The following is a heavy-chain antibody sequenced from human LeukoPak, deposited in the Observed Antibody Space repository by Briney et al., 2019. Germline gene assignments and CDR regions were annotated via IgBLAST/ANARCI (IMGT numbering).Heavy chain of an antibody. Sequence: PSETLSLTCAVYGGSFSGYYWSWIRQPPGKGLEWIGEINHSGSTNYNPSLKSRVTISVDTSKNQFSLKLSSVTAADTAVYYCARPLGYCNTVDCYGALWLWGQGIQVTVSS. V-gene: IGHV4-34*01. CDR3: ARPLGYCNTVDCYGALWL. D-gene: IGHD2/OR15-2a*01. CDR1: GGSFSGYY. CDR2: INHSGST. J-gene: IGHJ4*02.